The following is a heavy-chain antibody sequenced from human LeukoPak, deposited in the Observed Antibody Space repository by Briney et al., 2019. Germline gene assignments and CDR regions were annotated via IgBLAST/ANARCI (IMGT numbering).Heavy chain of an antibody. Sequence: ASVKVSCKASGYTFTSYGISWVRQAPGQGLEWMGWIGAYNGNTNYAQKLQGRVTMTTDTSTSTAYMELRSLRSDDTAVYYCAKGALGYCSSTSCYTDAFDIWGQGTMVTVSS. CDR1: GYTFTSYG. V-gene: IGHV1-18*01. CDR2: IGAYNGNT. D-gene: IGHD2-2*02. J-gene: IGHJ3*02. CDR3: AKGALGYCSSTSCYTDAFDI.